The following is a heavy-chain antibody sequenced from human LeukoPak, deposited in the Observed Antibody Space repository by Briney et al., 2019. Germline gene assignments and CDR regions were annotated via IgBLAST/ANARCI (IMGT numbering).Heavy chain of an antibody. CDR1: GFTFSSYN. V-gene: IGHV3-21*06. CDR3: ARDPYSGNYGPYYYYYMDV. J-gene: IGHJ6*03. D-gene: IGHD1-26*01. Sequence: GESLRLSCAVSGFTFSSYNMNWVRQAPGKGPEWVSSITSSSSYIYYADSVKGRFTTSRDNDKNSLYLQMDSRRVEDTAVYYCARDPYSGNYGPYYYYYMDVWGKGTTVTISS. CDR2: ITSSSSYI.